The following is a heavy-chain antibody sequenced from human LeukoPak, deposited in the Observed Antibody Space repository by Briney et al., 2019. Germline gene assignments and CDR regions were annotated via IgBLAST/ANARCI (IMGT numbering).Heavy chain of an antibody. J-gene: IGHJ4*02. CDR1: GFNFGDNT. V-gene: IGHV3-21*01. Sequence: GGSLRLSCTASGFNFGDNTMHWVRQAPGKGLEWVSSISGRSTYINYGDSLKGRCTISRDNAGNSLHLQIDSLRDEDTAVYYCATTIFGVVTQSYWGQGTLLSVSS. CDR2: ISGRSTYI. D-gene: IGHD3-3*01. CDR3: ATTIFGVVTQSY.